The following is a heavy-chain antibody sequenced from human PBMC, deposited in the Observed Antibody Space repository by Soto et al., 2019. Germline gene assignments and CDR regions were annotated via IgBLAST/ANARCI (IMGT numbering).Heavy chain of an antibody. D-gene: IGHD2-2*01. CDR1: GFTLDDYT. CDR3: AKDRAVVVPVSTSYFHYYGLDV. CDR2: VGWNGGDI. J-gene: IGHJ6*02. Sequence: VQLVESGGGLVQPGGSLRLSCAASGFTLDDYTMHWVRQAPGKGLEWVAGVGWNGGDIVYADSVKGRFTVSRDNTKNSLYLEMNSLRTEDTAIYYCAKDRAVVVPVSTSYFHYYGLDVWGQGTTVPVS. V-gene: IGHV3-9*01.